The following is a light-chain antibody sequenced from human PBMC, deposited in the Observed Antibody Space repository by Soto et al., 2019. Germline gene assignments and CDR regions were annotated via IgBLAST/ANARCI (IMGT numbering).Light chain of an antibody. Sequence: QPASVSGSPGQSITISCTGTSSDIGGYNYVSWYQQHPGKAPQLMIYDVSNRPSGLSNRFSGSKSGNTASLTISGLQAEDAADYYCSSYTTISTVVFGGGTKLTVL. V-gene: IGLV2-14*03. CDR2: DVS. J-gene: IGLJ2*01. CDR3: SSYTTISTVV. CDR1: SSDIGGYNY.